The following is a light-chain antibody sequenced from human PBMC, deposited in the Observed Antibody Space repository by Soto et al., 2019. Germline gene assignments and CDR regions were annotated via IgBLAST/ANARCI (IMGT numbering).Light chain of an antibody. CDR2: DVS. V-gene: IGLV2-23*02. CDR1: SSDLGSYNL. CDR3: CSYAGSSTFV. J-gene: IGLJ1*01. Sequence: QSALTQPASVSGSPGQSITISCTGTSSDLGSYNLVSWYQRHPGKAPKVMIYDVSQRPSGVSTRFSGSKSGNTASLTISGLQAEDEADYYCCSYAGSSTFVFGTGTKLTVL.